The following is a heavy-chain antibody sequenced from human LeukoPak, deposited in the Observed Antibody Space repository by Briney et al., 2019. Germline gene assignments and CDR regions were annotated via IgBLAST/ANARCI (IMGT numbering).Heavy chain of an antibody. V-gene: IGHV3-20*04. CDR2: ITNWNGGST. Sequence: GGSLRLSCEASGFSFDDYGMSWVRQSTGKGLEWVSAITNWNGGSTGYADSVRGRFTISRDNSKNSLYLQMNSLRTEDTALYYCAKGQRGIVGASFDYWGQGTLVTVSS. CDR1: GFSFDDYG. CDR3: AKGQRGIVGASFDY. J-gene: IGHJ4*02. D-gene: IGHD1-26*01.